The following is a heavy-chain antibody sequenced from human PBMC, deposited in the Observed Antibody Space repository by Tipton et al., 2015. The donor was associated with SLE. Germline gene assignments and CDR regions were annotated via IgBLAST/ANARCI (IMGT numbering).Heavy chain of an antibody. V-gene: IGHV3-20*04. CDR2: INWNGART. CDR1: GFTFDDYD. D-gene: IGHD5/OR15-5a*01. Sequence: SLRLSCAASGFTFDDYDMSWVRQGPGKGLEWVSDINWNGARTGYADSVKGRFTISRDNAKNSLYLQMNSLGADDTAFYYCTRDRVSGGLTKYFDYWGQGTLVTVSS. J-gene: IGHJ4*02. CDR3: TRDRVSGGLTKYFDY.